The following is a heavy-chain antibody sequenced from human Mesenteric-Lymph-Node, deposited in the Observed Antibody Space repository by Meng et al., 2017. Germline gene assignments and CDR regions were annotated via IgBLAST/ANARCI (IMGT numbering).Heavy chain of an antibody. CDR3: ARVGGAAYCGGDCSPTFDY. CDR1: GGSISSYY. V-gene: IGHV4-4*07. CDR2: IYTSGST. D-gene: IGHD2-21*02. Sequence: GSLRLSCTVSGGSISSYYWSWIRQPAGKGLEWIGRIYTSGSTNYNPSLKSRVTMSVDTSKNQFSLKLSSVTAADTAVYYCARVGGAAYCGGDCSPTFDYWGQGTLVTVSS. J-gene: IGHJ4*02.